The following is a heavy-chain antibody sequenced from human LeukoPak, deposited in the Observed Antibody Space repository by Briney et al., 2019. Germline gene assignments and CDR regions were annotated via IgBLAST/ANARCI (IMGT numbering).Heavy chain of an antibody. D-gene: IGHD3-10*02. CDR1: EFIVSTNY. Sequence: GGSLRLSCAASEFIVSTNYMSWVRQAPGKGLEWVSVIYSGGTTYYVGSVKGRFTISRDNSQSTVFLQMNSLRAEDTALYYCAKDLHYYVAMDVWGQGTAVTVSS. V-gene: IGHV3-53*01. CDR3: AKDLHYYVAMDV. J-gene: IGHJ6*02. CDR2: IYSGGTT.